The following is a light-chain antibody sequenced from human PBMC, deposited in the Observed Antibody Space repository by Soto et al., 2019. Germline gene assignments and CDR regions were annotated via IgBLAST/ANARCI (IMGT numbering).Light chain of an antibody. J-gene: IGKJ2*01. CDR3: QQYGSSHYT. CDR1: QSVSSSY. V-gene: IGKV3-20*01. Sequence: EIVLTQSPGTLSLSPGERATLSCRASQSVSSSYLAWYQRKPGQAPRLLIYGASSRATGIPDRFSGSGSGTDFTLTISRLEPEDFAVYYCQQYGSSHYTFGQGTKLEIK. CDR2: GAS.